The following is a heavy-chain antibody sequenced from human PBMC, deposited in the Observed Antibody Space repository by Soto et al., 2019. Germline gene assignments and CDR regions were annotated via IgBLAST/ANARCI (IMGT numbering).Heavy chain of an antibody. CDR2: ISGSGDNI. CDR1: GFSFSDYY. V-gene: IGHV3-11*01. Sequence: QVQLVESGGGLVKPGGSLRVSCAASGFSFSDYYMTWIRQAPGKGLEWVSYISGSGDNIHYADSVKGRFTISRDNAKNSLYLQMDSLRVEDTAVYYCARGACITCYYDDCFDTWGQGTLVTVSS. CDR3: ARGACITCYYDDCFDT. D-gene: IGHD2-15*01. J-gene: IGHJ5*02.